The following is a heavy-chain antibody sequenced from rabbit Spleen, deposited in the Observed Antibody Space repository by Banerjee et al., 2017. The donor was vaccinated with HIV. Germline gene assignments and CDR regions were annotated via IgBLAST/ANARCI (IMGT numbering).Heavy chain of an antibody. CDR2: IYTANGKT. CDR3: ARDTGSSFSSYGMDL. D-gene: IGHD8-1*01. Sequence: VESGGGLVKPGASLTLTCKASGFSFSSGYDMCWVRQAPGKGLEWIACIYTANGKTYYASWAKGRFTISKTSSTTVTLQMTSLAVADTATYFCARDTGSSFSSYGMDLWGPGTLVTVS. J-gene: IGHJ6*01. CDR1: GFSFSSGYD. V-gene: IGHV1S40*01.